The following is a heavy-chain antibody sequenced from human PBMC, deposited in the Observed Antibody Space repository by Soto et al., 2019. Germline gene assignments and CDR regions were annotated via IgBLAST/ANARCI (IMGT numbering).Heavy chain of an antibody. CDR2: ISWNSGSI. J-gene: IGHJ6*03. Sequence: GGSLRLSCAASGFTFDDYAMHWVRQAPGKGLEWVSGISWNSGSIGYADSVKGRFTISRDNAKNSLYLQMNSLRAEDTALYYCAKLPHSGYDRTARYYYYYMDVWGKGTTVTVSS. CDR3: AKLPHSGYDRTARYYYYYMDV. D-gene: IGHD5-12*01. V-gene: IGHV3-9*01. CDR1: GFTFDDYA.